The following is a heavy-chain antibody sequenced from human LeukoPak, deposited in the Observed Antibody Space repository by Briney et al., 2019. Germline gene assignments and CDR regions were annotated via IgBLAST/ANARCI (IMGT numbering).Heavy chain of an antibody. CDR1: GGSISSGGYY. Sequence: PSETLSLTCTVSGGSISSGGYYWSWLRQHPGQGLEWIVYIYYSGSTYYNPSLKSRVTISVDTSKNQFSLKLSSVTAADTAVYYCARDSRAFPQNSKYYYYGMDVWGQGTTVTVSS. V-gene: IGHV4-31*03. J-gene: IGHJ6*02. CDR2: IYYSGST. D-gene: IGHD1-26*01. CDR3: ARDSRAFPQNSKYYYYGMDV.